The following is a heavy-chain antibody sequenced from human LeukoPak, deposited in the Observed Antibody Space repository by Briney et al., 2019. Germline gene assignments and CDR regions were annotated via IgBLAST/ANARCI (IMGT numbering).Heavy chain of an antibody. D-gene: IGHD6-13*01. CDR2: IKQDGSEK. J-gene: IGHJ3*02. CDR3: AVIAAAWGAFDI. V-gene: IGHV3-7*01. Sequence: GGSLRLSCAASGFTFSTYWMNWVRQAPGKGLEWVANIKQDGSEKYYVDSVKGRFTISRDNPKNSLYLQMNSLRAEDTAVYYCAVIAAAWGAFDIWGQGTMVTVSS. CDR1: GFTFSTYW.